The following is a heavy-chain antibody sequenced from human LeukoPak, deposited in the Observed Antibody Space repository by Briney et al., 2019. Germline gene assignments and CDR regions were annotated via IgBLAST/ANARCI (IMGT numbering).Heavy chain of an antibody. D-gene: IGHD1-26*01. CDR1: GYTFTGYY. V-gene: IGHV1-2*06. Sequence: ASVKLSCKASGYTFTGYYMHWVRQAPGQGLEWMGRINPNSGGTNYAQKFQGRVTMTRDTSISTAYMELSRLRSDDTAVYYCARGPGRIVGATTFNYWGQGTLVTVSS. J-gene: IGHJ4*02. CDR3: ARGPGRIVGATTFNY. CDR2: INPNSGGT.